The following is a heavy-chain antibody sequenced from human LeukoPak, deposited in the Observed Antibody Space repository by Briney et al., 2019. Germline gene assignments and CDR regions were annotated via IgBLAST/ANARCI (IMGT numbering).Heavy chain of an antibody. CDR3: AKSGSCDS. J-gene: IGHJ4*02. Sequence: PGGSLRLSCAASGFTFSSYAMSWVRQAPGKGLEWVSAISDSGGRTYYADSVKGRFTISRDASKNTVYLQMNSLRAEDTAVYYCAKSGSCDSWGQGTLVTVSS. CDR1: GFTFSSYA. CDR2: ISDSGGRT. V-gene: IGHV3-23*01.